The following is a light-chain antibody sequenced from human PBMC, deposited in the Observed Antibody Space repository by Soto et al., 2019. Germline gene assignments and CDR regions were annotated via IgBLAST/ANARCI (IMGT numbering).Light chain of an antibody. CDR2: GAS. Sequence: EIVLTQSPGTLSLSPGERATLSCRVSQSVSSSYLAWYQQKPGQAPRLLISGASTRATGIPDRFSGSGSGTDFTLTISILEPEDFAVYYCQQYCSSPLTFGGGTKVEIK. J-gene: IGKJ4*01. V-gene: IGKV3-20*01. CDR1: QSVSSSY. CDR3: QQYCSSPLT.